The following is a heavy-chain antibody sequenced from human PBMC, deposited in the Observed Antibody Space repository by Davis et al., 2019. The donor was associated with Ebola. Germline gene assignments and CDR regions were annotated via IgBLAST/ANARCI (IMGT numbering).Heavy chain of an antibody. CDR1: GFTVSSNY. D-gene: IGHD6-13*01. V-gene: IGHV3-53*01. CDR2: IYNGGST. Sequence: GESLKISCAASGFTVSSNYMSWVRQAPGKGLEWVSVIYNGGSTYYADSVKGRFTISRDNSKNTLYLQMNSLRAEDTAVYYCALYSSTPYWGQGTLVTVSS. J-gene: IGHJ4*02. CDR3: ALYSSTPY.